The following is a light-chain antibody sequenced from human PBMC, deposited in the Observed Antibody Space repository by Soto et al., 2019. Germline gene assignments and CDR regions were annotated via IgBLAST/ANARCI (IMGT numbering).Light chain of an antibody. V-gene: IGKV3-20*01. J-gene: IGKJ4*02. Sequence: EIVLTQSPGTLSLSPGERATLSCRASQSVSTSYLAWYQQKPGQAPRLLIYGASSRATGIPDRFSGSGSGADFTLTFSRLEPEDCAVYYCQQYGSVPLTFGGGTKVEIK. CDR3: QQYGSVPLT. CDR1: QSVSTSY. CDR2: GAS.